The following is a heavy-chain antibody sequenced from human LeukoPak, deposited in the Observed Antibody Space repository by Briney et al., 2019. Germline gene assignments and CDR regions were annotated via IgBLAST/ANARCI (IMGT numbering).Heavy chain of an antibody. J-gene: IGHJ3*02. V-gene: IGHV4-30-4*01. CDR2: IYYTGST. CDR3: ARYCSSTRCYDLAFDI. CDR1: GGSINSGDYY. D-gene: IGHD2-2*01. Sequence: SSETLSLTCTVSGGSINSGDYYWSWIRQPPGKGLEWIGYIYYTGSTYYNPSLKSRVTISVDTSKNQFSLKLSSVTAADTAVYYCARYCSSTRCYDLAFDIWGQGTMVTVSS.